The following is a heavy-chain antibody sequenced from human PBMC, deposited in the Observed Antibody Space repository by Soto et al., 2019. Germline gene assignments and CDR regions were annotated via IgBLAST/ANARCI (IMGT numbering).Heavy chain of an antibody. CDR1: GFTFSSHD. J-gene: IGHJ6*02. Sequence: PGGSLRLSCVASGFTFSSHDVNWVRQAPGKGLEWVSYISGSGSTIDYADSVKGRLTITRDNAKNSVYLQMNSLRAEDTAVYYCARVKAFYYGSGSYLMGNYYYGMDVWGQGTTVTSP. CDR2: ISGSGSTI. V-gene: IGHV3-48*03. D-gene: IGHD3-10*01. CDR3: ARVKAFYYGSGSYLMGNYYYGMDV.